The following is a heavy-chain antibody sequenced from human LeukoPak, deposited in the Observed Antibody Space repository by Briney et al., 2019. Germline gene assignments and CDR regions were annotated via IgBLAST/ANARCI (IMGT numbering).Heavy chain of an antibody. CDR1: GFTFSSYT. CDR3: VRGDSRDY. CDR2: IPDNGANS. V-gene: IGHV3-21*01. J-gene: IGHJ4*02. D-gene: IGHD6-13*01. Sequence: PGGSLRLSCAASGFTFSSYTMNWVRQAPGKGLEWVSSIPDNGANSHHADSVKGRFTISRDNARNSLYLDMHNLGAEDTAVYYCVRGDSRDYWGQGTLVTVSS.